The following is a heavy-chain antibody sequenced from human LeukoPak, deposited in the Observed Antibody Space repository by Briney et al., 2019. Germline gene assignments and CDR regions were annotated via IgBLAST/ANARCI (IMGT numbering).Heavy chain of an antibody. CDR1: GYTFTDYY. D-gene: IGHD2-2*01. CDR2: INTNSGGT. CDR3: ARDHCTRNSCYEDLYYGMDV. V-gene: IGHV1-2*02. J-gene: IGHJ6*02. Sequence: ASVKVSCKASGYTFTDYYVHWVRQAPGQGLEWMGWINTNSGGTEYAQKFQGRVTMTRDTSISTAYMDLSWLGSDDTAMYYCARDHCTRNSCYEDLYYGMDVWGQGTTVTVS.